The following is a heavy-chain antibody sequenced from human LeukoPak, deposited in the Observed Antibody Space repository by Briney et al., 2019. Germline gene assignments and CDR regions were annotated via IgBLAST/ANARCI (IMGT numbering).Heavy chain of an antibody. V-gene: IGHV1-46*01. Sequence: EASVKVSCKASGYTFSNYYMHWVRQAPGQGLEWMGIINPSGGSTNYAQKFQGRVTMTRDTFTSTVYMELSSLRYEDMAVYYCARDTGSSVSNWFDPWGQGTLVTVSS. D-gene: IGHD6-6*01. J-gene: IGHJ5*02. CDR2: INPSGGST. CDR1: GYTFSNYY. CDR3: ARDTGSSVSNWFDP.